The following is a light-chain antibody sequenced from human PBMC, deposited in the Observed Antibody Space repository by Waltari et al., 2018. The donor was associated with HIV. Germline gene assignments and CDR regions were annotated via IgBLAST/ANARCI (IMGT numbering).Light chain of an antibody. V-gene: IGLV2-14*01. J-gene: IGLJ1*01. CDR2: EVS. CDR1: SGDAGGHNY. CDR3: SSYTPSTTYYV. Sequence: QSALTQPASVSGSPGQSITIACTGTSGDAGGHNYLYWYQTHPGKAPKLMIYEVSNRPSGVSYRCSGSKSGNTASLTISGLQAEDEADYFCSSYTPSTTYYVFGTGTRITVL.